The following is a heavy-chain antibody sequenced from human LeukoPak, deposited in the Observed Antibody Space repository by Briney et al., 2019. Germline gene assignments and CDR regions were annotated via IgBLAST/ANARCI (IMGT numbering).Heavy chain of an antibody. CDR2: ISSSSSYI. D-gene: IGHD3-10*01. Sequence: GGSLRLSCAASGFTFSSYSMNWVRQAPGKGLEWASSISSSSSYIYYADSVKGRFTISRDNAKNSLYLQMNSLRAEDTAVYYCAREDSADDDAFDIWGQGTMVTVSS. CDR3: AREDSADDDAFDI. CDR1: GFTFSSYS. J-gene: IGHJ3*02. V-gene: IGHV3-21*01.